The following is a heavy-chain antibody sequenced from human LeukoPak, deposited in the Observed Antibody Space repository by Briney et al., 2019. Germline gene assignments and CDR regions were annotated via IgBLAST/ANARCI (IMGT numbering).Heavy chain of an antibody. CDR3: ARDLSSSGWYYFDY. Sequence: GGSLRLSCAASGFTFSNAWMSWVRQAPGKGLEWVGRIKSKTDGGTTDYAAPVKGRFTISRDDSKNTLYLQMNSLKTEDTAVYYCARDLSSSGWYYFDYWGQGTLVTVSS. J-gene: IGHJ4*02. D-gene: IGHD6-19*01. V-gene: IGHV3-15*01. CDR2: IKSKTDGGTT. CDR1: GFTFSNAW.